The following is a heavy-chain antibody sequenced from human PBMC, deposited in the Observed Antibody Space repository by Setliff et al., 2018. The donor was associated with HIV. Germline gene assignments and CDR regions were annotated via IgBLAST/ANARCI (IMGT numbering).Heavy chain of an antibody. J-gene: IGHJ4*02. D-gene: IGHD2-15*01. CDR2: VHHSGST. CDR1: GFSISRSYY. V-gene: IGHV4-38-2*01. Sequence: KSSETLSLTCAVSGFSISRSYYWAWIRQPPGKGLEWIASVHHSGSTYYNPSLKSRVAISVDTSKNQFSLRVSSVTATDTAVYFCARGGGVAVTTTGGTASFDYWGQGTLVTVSS. CDR3: ARGGGVAVTTTGGTASFDY.